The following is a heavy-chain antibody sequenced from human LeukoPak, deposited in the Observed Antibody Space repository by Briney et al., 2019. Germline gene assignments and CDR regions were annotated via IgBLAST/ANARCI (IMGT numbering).Heavy chain of an antibody. V-gene: IGHV1-2*02. D-gene: IGHD6-13*01. J-gene: IGHJ6*03. CDR3: ARCGSSWYVLPHYYYYYMDV. CDR2: INPNSGGT. CDR1: GDTFTGYY. Sequence: ASVKVSCKASGDTFTGYYMQRVRQAPGNGLEWMEWINPNSGGTNYAQKFQGRVTMTRDTSISTAYMELRSLRSDDTAVYYCARCGSSWYVLPHYYYYYMDVWGKGTTVTVSS.